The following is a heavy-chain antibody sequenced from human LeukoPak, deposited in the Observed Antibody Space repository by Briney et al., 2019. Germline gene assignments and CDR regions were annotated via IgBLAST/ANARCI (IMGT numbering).Heavy chain of an antibody. CDR1: GYTFTGYY. Sequence: ASVKVSCKASGYTFTGYYIHWVRQAPGQGLEWMGWINPKNGATYSAQMFQGRVTMTRDTSINTAYMELGTLISDDTAVYYCARAKVERVYCSSTSCYTPFDPWGQGTLVTVSS. V-gene: IGHV1-2*02. CDR2: INPKNGAT. J-gene: IGHJ5*02. D-gene: IGHD2-2*02. CDR3: ARAKVERVYCSSTSCYTPFDP.